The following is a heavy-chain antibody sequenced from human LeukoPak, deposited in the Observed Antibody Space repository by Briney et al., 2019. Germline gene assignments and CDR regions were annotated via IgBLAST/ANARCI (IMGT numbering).Heavy chain of an antibody. Sequence: GGSLRPSCAASGFTFSSYGMHWVRQAPGKGLEWVSFIRYDESNKYYADSVRGRFTISRDTSKNMVFLQMNSLRVEDTAVYYCARGIDYWGRGTLVTVSS. CDR2: IRYDESNK. J-gene: IGHJ4*02. V-gene: IGHV3-30*02. CDR1: GFTFSSYG. CDR3: ARGIDY.